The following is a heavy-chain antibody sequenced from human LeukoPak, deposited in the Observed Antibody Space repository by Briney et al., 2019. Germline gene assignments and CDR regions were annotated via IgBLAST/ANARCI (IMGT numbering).Heavy chain of an antibody. Sequence: ASVKVSCKPSGYTFTNYAMNWVRQVPGQGLEWMGWIDTNTGNPTYAQGFTERFVFSLDTSVNTAYLRINSLKSEDTAVYYCARDNYGAEEGIGSSLVWLDPWGQGTLVTVSS. V-gene: IGHV7-4-1*02. CDR2: IDTNTGNP. J-gene: IGHJ5*02. CDR1: GYTFTNYA. CDR3: ARDNYGAEEGIGSSLVWLDP. D-gene: IGHD6-13*01.